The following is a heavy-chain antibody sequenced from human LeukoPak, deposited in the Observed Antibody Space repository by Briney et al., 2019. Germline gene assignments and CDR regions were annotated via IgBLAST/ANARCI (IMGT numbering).Heavy chain of an antibody. CDR2: LSNTGSDS. Sequence: GGSLRLSCRASGFTFSDHYMTWVRQAPGKGLEYISYLSNTGSDSFYADSVKGRFSISRDNAEKSLYLQVNDLRAEDTAVYYCARGHWGLDYWGQGTLVTVSS. V-gene: IGHV3-11*01. J-gene: IGHJ4*02. CDR1: GFTFSDHY. CDR3: ARGHWGLDY. D-gene: IGHD7-27*01.